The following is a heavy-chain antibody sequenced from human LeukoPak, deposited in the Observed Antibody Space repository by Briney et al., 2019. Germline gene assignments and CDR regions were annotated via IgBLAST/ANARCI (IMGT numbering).Heavy chain of an antibody. CDR3: ARRSGSYFNF. D-gene: IGHD1-26*01. V-gene: IGHV5-51*01. Sequence: GESLKISCKGSGSGYSFANFWIGWVRQMPRKGVEWMGSIYPGDSHTRYSPSFEGQVTISVDKSVNTAYLQWSSLRASDTAIYFCARRSGSYFNFWGQGTQVIVSS. J-gene: IGHJ4*02. CDR2: IYPGDSHT. CDR1: GYSFANFW.